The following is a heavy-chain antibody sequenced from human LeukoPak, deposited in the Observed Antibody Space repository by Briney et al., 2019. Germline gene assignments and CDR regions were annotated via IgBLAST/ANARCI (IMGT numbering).Heavy chain of an antibody. Sequence: GESLKISCEASGYSFPSYWIGWVRQMPGKGLEWMGSVYPGDSDTRYNPSFRGQVTISADKSSRSAYLQWRSLRASDTAKYFCARVDLYDGGNARNFDSWGQGTLVTVPS. D-gene: IGHD4-23*01. V-gene: IGHV5-51*01. CDR3: ARVDLYDGGNARNFDS. J-gene: IGHJ4*02. CDR2: VYPGDSDT. CDR1: GYSFPSYW.